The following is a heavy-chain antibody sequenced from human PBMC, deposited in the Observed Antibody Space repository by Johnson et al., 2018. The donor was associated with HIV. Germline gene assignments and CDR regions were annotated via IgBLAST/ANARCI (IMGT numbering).Heavy chain of an antibody. CDR1: GFTFSSYG. J-gene: IGHJ3*02. CDR2: SSWNSGSI. D-gene: IGHD2-21*02. Sequence: QVQLVESGGGVVQPGRSLRLSCAASGFTFSSYGMHWVRQAPGKGLEWVSGSSWNSGSIGYADSVKSRFTISRENAKNSLYLQMNSLRAGDTAVYYCARGLAYCGGDCSPDAFDIWGQGTMVTVSS. V-gene: IGHV3-NL1*01. CDR3: ARGLAYCGGDCSPDAFDI.